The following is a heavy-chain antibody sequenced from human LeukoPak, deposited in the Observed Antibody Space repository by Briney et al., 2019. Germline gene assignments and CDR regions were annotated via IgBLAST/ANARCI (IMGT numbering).Heavy chain of an antibody. CDR1: GYSFIGYY. Sequence: ASVTVSCKASGYSFIGYYIHWVRQAPGQGLEWMGSVNPNSGVTDYAQKFQGRITMTRDTAISTAYMELNRLTSDDTAVYYCARDTGFPFFDFWGHGALVTVSS. CDR3: ARDTGFPFFDF. J-gene: IGHJ4*01. V-gene: IGHV1-2*02. CDR2: VNPNSGVT.